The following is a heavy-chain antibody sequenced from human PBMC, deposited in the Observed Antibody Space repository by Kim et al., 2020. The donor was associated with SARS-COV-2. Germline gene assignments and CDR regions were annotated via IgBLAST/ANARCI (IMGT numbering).Heavy chain of an antibody. CDR3: ARRRIGAADTDS. J-gene: IGHJ4*02. V-gene: IGHV4-39*01. D-gene: IGHD6-13*01. Sequence: YYTPSLKSRVTMSVDTSQNQFALKLSSVTAADTAVYYCARRRIGAADTDSWGQGTRVSVSS.